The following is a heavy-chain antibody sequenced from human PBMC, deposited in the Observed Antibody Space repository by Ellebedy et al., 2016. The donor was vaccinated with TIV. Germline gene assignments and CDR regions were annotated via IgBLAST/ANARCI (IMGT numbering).Heavy chain of an antibody. CDR3: ARAPTVTSVFDC. J-gene: IGHJ4*02. CDR1: GFTISNNY. V-gene: IGHV3-53*01. D-gene: IGHD4-17*01. CDR2: LRSGGTT. Sequence: GGSLRLXCAASGFTISNNYMSWVRQAPGKGLEWVAILRSGGTTFYADSVKGRFTISRDSSKNTLYLQMNSLRVEDTAVYYCARAPTVTSVFDCWGQGTLVTVSS.